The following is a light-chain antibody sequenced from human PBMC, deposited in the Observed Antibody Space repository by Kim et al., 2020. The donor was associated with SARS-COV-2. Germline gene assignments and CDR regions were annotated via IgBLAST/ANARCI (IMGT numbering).Light chain of an antibody. J-gene: IGKJ2*03. CDR2: WAS. CDR1: QTVLYSPNNKNY. Sequence: SATINCKSSQTVLYSPNNKNYLAWYQQTPGQPPRLLIYWASTRELGVPDRFRGGGSGTDFTLTIDSLPAEDVAVYFCQQYHSIPYSFGQGTKLEI. CDR3: QQYHSIPYS. V-gene: IGKV4-1*01.